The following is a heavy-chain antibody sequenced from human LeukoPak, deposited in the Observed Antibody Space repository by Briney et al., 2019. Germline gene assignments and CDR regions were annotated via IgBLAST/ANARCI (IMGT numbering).Heavy chain of an antibody. CDR1: GGTFSSYA. J-gene: IGHJ4*02. D-gene: IGHD3-10*01. Sequence: ASVKVSCXASGGTFSSYAISWVRQAPGQGLEWMGRIIPIFGTANYAQKFQGRVTITTDESTSTAYMELSSLRSEDTAVYYCATTKSMVRGVRPDYWGQGTLVTVSS. V-gene: IGHV1-69*05. CDR2: IIPIFGTA. CDR3: ATTKSMVRGVRPDY.